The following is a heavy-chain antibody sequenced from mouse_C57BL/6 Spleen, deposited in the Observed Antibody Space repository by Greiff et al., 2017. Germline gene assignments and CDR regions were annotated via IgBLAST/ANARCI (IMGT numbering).Heavy chain of an antibody. CDR1: GYTFTDYY. CDR2: INPNNGGT. V-gene: IGHV1-26*01. CDR3: ARREVWLLLAMDY. Sequence: EVQLQQSGPELVKPGASVKISCKASGYTFTDYYMNWVKQSHGKSLEWIGDINPNNGGTSYNQKFKGKATLTVDKASSTAYMELRSLTSEDSAVYYCARREVWLLLAMDYWGQGTSVTVSS. J-gene: IGHJ4*01. D-gene: IGHD2-3*01.